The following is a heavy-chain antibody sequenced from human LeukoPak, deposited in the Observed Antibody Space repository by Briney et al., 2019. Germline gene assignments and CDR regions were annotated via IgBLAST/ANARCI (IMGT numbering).Heavy chain of an antibody. CDR1: GFTFDDHG. Sequence: GGSLRLSCAASGFTFDDHGMSWVRQAPGKGLEWVSGINWSGGSTGYADSVKGRFTISRDNAKNSLYLQMNSLRAEDTASYYCARGAGNVLPNDYWGQGTLVTVSS. CDR3: ARGAGNVLPNDY. D-gene: IGHD1-1*01. V-gene: IGHV3-20*04. CDR2: INWSGGST. J-gene: IGHJ4*02.